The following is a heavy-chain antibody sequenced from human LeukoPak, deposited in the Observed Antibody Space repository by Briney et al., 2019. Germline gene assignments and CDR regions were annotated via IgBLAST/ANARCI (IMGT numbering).Heavy chain of an antibody. CDR1: GYTLTELS. D-gene: IGHD2-15*01. J-gene: IGHJ5*02. CDR3: ATEGSRYCSGGSCYP. Sequence: ASVKVSCKVSGYTLTELSMHWVRQVPGKGLEWKGGFDPEDGETIYAQKFQGRVTMTEDTSTDTAYMELSSLRSEDTAVYYCATEGSRYCSGGSCYPWGQGTLVTVSS. V-gene: IGHV1-24*01. CDR2: FDPEDGET.